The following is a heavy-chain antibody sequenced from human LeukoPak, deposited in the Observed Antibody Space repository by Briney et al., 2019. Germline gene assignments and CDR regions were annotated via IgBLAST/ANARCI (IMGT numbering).Heavy chain of an antibody. J-gene: IGHJ4*02. V-gene: IGHV1-69*06. CDR3: ARDRSVSGYNNFDY. CDR1: GGTFSSYA. Sequence: SVKVSCKASGGTFSSYAISWVRQAPGQGLEWMGGIIPIFGTANYAQKFQGGVTITADKSTSTAHMELSSLRSEDTAVYYCARDRSVSGYNNFDYWGQGTLVTVSS. D-gene: IGHD5-24*01. CDR2: IIPIFGTA.